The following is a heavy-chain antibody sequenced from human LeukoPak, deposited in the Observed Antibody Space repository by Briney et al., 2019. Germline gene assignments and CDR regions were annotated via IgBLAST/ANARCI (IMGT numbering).Heavy chain of an antibody. J-gene: IGHJ5*02. CDR2: FDPEDGET. V-gene: IGHV1-24*01. CDR1: GYTLTELS. D-gene: IGHD2-15*01. Sequence: ASVKVSCKVSGYTLTELSMHWVRQAPGKGLEWMGGFDPEDGETIYAQKFQGRVTMTEDTSKDTAYMELSSLRSEDTAVYYCATDRGRYCSGGSCYFSEPRTLYNGSWFDPWGQGTLVTVSS. CDR3: ATDRGRYCSGGSCYFSEPRTLYNGSWFDP.